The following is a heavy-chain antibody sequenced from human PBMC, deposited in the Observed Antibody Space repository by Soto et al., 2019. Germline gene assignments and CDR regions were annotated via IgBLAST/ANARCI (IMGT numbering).Heavy chain of an antibody. D-gene: IGHD5-18*01. CDR3: ARSGYSYGPNPLLY. V-gene: IGHV4-31*03. J-gene: IGHJ4*02. CDR1: GDSISSGPYS. Sequence: PSETLSLTCTVSGDSISSGPYSWGWVRQPPGEGLEWIGYIYYSGSTYYNPSLKSRVTISVDTSKNQFSLKLSSVTAADTAVYYCARSGYSYGPNPLLYWGQGTLVTVSS. CDR2: IYYSGST.